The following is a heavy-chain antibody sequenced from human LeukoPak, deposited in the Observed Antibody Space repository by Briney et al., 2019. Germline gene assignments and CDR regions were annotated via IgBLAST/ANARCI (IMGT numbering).Heavy chain of an antibody. CDR3: AAWTDRGYSY. Sequence: GVPLSLSCTASGFTFRRSCMNWIRQAPGKGRGWVANISAEGDGMRFVDSVKGRFTMSRDNAQSSLHLQMNSLRVEDTAFYYCAAWTDRGYSYWGQGVLVTVSS. V-gene: IGHV3-7*01. D-gene: IGHD5-12*01. CDR2: ISAEGDGM. CDR1: GFTFRRSC. J-gene: IGHJ4*02.